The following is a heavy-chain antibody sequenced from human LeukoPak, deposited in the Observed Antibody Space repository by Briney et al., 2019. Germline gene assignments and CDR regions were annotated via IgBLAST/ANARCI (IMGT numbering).Heavy chain of an antibody. J-gene: IGHJ5*02. D-gene: IGHD2-2*01. CDR2: IYPGDSDT. CDR1: GYSFTSYW. Sequence: GESLKISCKGSGYSFTSYWIGWVRQMPGKGLEWMGIIYPGDSDTRYSPSFQGQVTISAHKPISTAYLQLSSLKASDTAMYYCARESVPAATDTWFDHWGQGTLVTVSS. CDR3: ARESVPAATDTWFDH. V-gene: IGHV5-51*04.